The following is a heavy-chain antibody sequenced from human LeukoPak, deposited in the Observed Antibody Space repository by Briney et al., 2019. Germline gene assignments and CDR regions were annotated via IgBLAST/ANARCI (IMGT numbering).Heavy chain of an antibody. J-gene: IGHJ5*02. CDR2: SNPNSGGT. Sequence: APVKVSCKASGGTFSSYAISWVRQAPGQGLEWMGWSNPNSGGTNYAQKFQGRVTMTTDTSLSRAYMELSRLRYDDTAVYYCARSYVLRYFDWIWFDPWGQGTQVTVSS. V-gene: IGHV1-2*02. CDR1: GGTFSSYA. D-gene: IGHD3-9*01. CDR3: ARSYVLRYFDWIWFDP.